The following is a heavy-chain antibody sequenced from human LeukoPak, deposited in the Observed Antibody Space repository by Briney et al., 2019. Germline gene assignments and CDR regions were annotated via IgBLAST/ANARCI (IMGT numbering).Heavy chain of an antibody. CDR2: IYHSGST. D-gene: IGHD6-13*01. Sequence: PSETLSLTCAVSGGSISSSNWWSWVRQPPGKGLEWIGEIYHSGSTYYNPSLKSRVTISVDTSKNQFSLKLSSVTAADTAVYYCARVAPAAAGHRTFDYWGQGTLVTVSS. CDR1: GGSISSSNW. J-gene: IGHJ4*02. V-gene: IGHV4-4*02. CDR3: ARVAPAAAGHRTFDY.